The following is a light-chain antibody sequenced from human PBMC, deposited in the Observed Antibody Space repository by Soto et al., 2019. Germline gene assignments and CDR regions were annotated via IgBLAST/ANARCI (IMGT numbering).Light chain of an antibody. CDR3: SSYTSSSTPYV. CDR2: EVS. V-gene: IGLV2-14*01. J-gene: IGLJ1*01. CDR1: SSDVGGYNY. Sequence: QSVLTQPASVSGSPGQSITISCTGTSSDVGGYNYVSWYQQHPGKAPKLMIYEVSNRTSGVSNRFSGSESGNTASLTISGLQAEDEADYYCSSYTSSSTPYVFGTGTKVTVL.